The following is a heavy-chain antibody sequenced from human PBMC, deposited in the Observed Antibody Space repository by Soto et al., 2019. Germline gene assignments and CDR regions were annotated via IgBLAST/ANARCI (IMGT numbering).Heavy chain of an antibody. CDR1: GYPFTSYA. J-gene: IGHJ6*01. CDR2: INAGNGNT. Sequence: DSVKVCFKASGYPFTSYAMHLVRQAPGQSLQWMGWINAGNGNTKYSQKFQGRVTITRDTSASTAYMELSSLRSEDTAVYYCASDSPAGGYRYSYYYGMDVWGQGTTVTVSS. V-gene: IGHV1-3*01. CDR3: ASDSPAGGYRYSYYYGMDV. D-gene: IGHD3-22*01.